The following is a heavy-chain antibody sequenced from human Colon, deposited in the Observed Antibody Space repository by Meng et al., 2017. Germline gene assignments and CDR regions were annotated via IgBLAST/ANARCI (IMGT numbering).Heavy chain of an antibody. J-gene: IGHJ4*02. CDR2: TYYRSEWQN. Sequence: QGQVPQSGSGLVKPTQSLSLTCAISGESVSSNRALWHWVRQSPSRGLEWLGQTYYRSEWQNHYGVSVKSRITINADTSRNHFSLHLNSVTPEDTAVYYCTTWYGEYWGQGTLVTVSS. CDR1: GESVSSNRAL. CDR3: TTWYGEY. D-gene: IGHD3-10*01. V-gene: IGHV6-1*01.